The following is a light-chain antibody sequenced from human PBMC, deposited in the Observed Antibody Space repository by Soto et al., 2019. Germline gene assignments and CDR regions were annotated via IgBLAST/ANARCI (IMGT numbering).Light chain of an antibody. V-gene: IGKV3-20*01. CDR3: QHFDSSSYT. Sequence: EVVLTQSPGTLSLSPGQRATLSCRASQSVTSSYLAWYQQKPGQAPRLLIYGASISATGIPDRLSGSGSGADFTLTISRLEPEDFALFYCQHFDSSSYTFGQGTKLEI. CDR1: QSVTSSY. J-gene: IGKJ2*01. CDR2: GAS.